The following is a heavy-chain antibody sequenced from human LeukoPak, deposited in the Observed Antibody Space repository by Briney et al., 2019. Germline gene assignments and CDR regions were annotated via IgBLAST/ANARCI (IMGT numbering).Heavy chain of an antibody. V-gene: IGHV3-30*18. CDR2: ISNDGSNK. D-gene: IGHD2-2*03. J-gene: IGHJ4*02. Sequence: GGSLRLSCAGSGVTLSPYAMHWVRQAPGKGLEWVALISNDGSNKYYADSVKGRFTISRDNSKNTLGLQMNSLRAEDTAVYYCAKDGYCSSTSCYPNHFDSWGQGTLVIVSS. CDR3: AKDGYCSSTSCYPNHFDS. CDR1: GVTLSPYA.